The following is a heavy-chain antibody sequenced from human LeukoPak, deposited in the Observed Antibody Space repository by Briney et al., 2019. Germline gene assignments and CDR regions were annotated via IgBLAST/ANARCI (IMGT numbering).Heavy chain of an antibody. CDR1: GFTFSSYS. V-gene: IGHV3-21*01. CDR2: ISNSDDTI. J-gene: IGHJ3*02. D-gene: IGHD4-11*01. Sequence: GGSLRLSCAASGFTFSSYSMNWVRQAPGKGLEWVSIISNSDDTIFYVDSVKGRFTISRDNAENSLHLQMSSLRAEDTALCYCARRLYTSQAPDAFDIWGQGTMVTVS. CDR3: ARRLYTSQAPDAFDI.